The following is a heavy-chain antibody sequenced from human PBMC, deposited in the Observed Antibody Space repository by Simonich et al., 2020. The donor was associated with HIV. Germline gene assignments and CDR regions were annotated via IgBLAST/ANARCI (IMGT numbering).Heavy chain of an antibody. CDR3: ARRHPTTVTTPYFDY. D-gene: IGHD4-17*01. V-gene: IGHV4-34*01. Sequence: QVQLQQWGAGLLKPSETLSLTCAVYGASFSGYYWSWIRQPPGKGLEWIGEINHRGSTNSHPSLKSRVTISVDTSKNQFSLKLSSVTAADTAVYYCARRHPTTVTTPYFDYWGQGTLVTVSS. CDR1: GASFSGYY. CDR2: INHRGST. J-gene: IGHJ4*02.